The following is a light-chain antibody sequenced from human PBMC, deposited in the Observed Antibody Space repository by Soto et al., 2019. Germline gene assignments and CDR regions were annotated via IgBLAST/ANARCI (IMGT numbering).Light chain of an antibody. CDR3: SSYTSSSSYV. CDR1: SSDVGGYNY. Sequence: QSVLTQPASVSGSPGPSLTISFTGTSSDVGGYNYVSWYQQHPGKAPKLMIYEVSNRPSGVSNRFSGSKSGNTASLTISGLQAEDEADYYCSSYTSSSSYVFGTGTKLTVL. CDR2: EVS. V-gene: IGLV2-14*01. J-gene: IGLJ1*01.